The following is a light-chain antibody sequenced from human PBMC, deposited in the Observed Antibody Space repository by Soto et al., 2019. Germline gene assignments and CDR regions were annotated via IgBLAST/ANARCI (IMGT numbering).Light chain of an antibody. J-gene: IGLJ1*01. Sequence: QAVVTQPPSVSGAPGQRVTISCTGSSSYIGAGYDVHWYQQLPGAAPKLLFYGNTNRPSGVPDRFSGSKSGTSASLAITGLQAEDEADYYCQSYDSSLSGYVFGTGTTLTVL. CDR2: GNT. CDR1: SSYIGAGYD. CDR3: QSYDSSLSGYV. V-gene: IGLV1-40*01.